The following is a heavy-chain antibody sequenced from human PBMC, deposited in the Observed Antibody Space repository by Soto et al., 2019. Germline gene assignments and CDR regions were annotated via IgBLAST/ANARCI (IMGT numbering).Heavy chain of an antibody. CDR1: GFTFSSYA. CDR2: ISYDGSNK. CDR3: AKDLYCSSTSCSSSRYFDY. D-gene: IGHD2-2*01. J-gene: IGHJ4*02. Sequence: PGGSLRLSCAASGFTFSSYAMHWVRQAPGKGLEWVAVISYDGSNKYYADSVKGRFTISRDNSKNTLYLQMNSLRAEDTAVYYCAKDLYCSSTSCSSSRYFDYWGQGTLVTVSS. V-gene: IGHV3-30-3*01.